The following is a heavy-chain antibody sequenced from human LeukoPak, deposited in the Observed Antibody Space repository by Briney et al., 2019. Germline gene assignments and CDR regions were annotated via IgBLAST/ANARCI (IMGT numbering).Heavy chain of an antibody. V-gene: IGHV3-23*01. CDR2: ISGSGGST. CDR1: GFTFSSYA. Sequence: GGSLRLSCAASGFTFSSYAMSWVRQAPGKGLEWVSAISGSGGSTYYADSVKGRFTISRDNSKNTLYLQMNSLRAEDTAVYYCARAIQKLRGYSGYDLWGQGTLVTVSS. D-gene: IGHD5-12*01. J-gene: IGHJ5*02. CDR3: ARAIQKLRGYSGYDL.